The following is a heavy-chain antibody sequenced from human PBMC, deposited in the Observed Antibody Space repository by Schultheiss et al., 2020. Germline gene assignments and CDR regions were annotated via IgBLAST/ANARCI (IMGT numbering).Heavy chain of an antibody. J-gene: IGHJ4*02. CDR1: GFTFSSYA. D-gene: IGHD6-13*01. CDR2: IRSSGTTT. Sequence: GGSLRLSCAASGFTFSSYAMSWVRQAPGKGLEWVSTIRSSGTTTYYADSVKGRFTISRDNSKNTLYLQMNSLRAEDTAMYYCAKDLGSSSWPPYFDYWGPGTLVTVSS. CDR3: AKDLGSSSWPPYFDY. V-gene: IGHV3-23*01.